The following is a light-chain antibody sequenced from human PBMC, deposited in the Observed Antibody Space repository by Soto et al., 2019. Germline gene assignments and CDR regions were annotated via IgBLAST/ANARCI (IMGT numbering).Light chain of an antibody. Sequence: AIRMTQSPSSFSASTGDRVTITCRASQDISSYLAWYQQKPGKAPKLLIYGASTLQSGVPSRFSGSGSGTDFTLTISCLQSEDFASYYCQQYYGYPLTVGGGTNVEI. J-gene: IGKJ4*01. CDR2: GAS. CDR1: QDISSY. V-gene: IGKV1-8*01. CDR3: QQYYGYPLT.